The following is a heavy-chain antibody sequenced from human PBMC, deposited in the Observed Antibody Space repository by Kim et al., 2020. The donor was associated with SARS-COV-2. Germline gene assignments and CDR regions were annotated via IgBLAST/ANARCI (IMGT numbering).Heavy chain of an antibody. D-gene: IGHD1-1*01. CDR2: INACNGNT. J-gene: IGHJ6*02. CDR3: ARAQNRAGNTTQLVYGMDV. V-gene: IGHV1-3*01. Sequence: ASVKVSCKASGYTFTSYAMHWVRQAPGKRLTWMGWINACNGNTKYSQKIQVRVTITRETSASTAYMELSSLRSEDTAVYYCARAQNRAGNTTQLVYGMDVWVQGTTVTVSS. CDR1: GYTFTSYA.